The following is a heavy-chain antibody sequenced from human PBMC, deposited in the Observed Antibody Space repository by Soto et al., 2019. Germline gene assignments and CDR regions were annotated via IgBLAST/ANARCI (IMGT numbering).Heavy chain of an antibody. CDR2: INHTGGT. CDR3: ATRITVFGLLIPPFDP. J-gene: IGHJ5*02. V-gene: IGHV4-34*02. CDR1: GGSVNGYY. Sequence: QVHLQQWGAGLLKPSETLSLTCAVYGGSVNGYYWNWIRQPPGKGLEWIGEINHTGGTHYNPSLKSRVTMSVDTSRNQFSLRLSSVTAADTAIYYCATRITVFGLLIPPFDPWGQGTQVTVSS. D-gene: IGHD3-3*01.